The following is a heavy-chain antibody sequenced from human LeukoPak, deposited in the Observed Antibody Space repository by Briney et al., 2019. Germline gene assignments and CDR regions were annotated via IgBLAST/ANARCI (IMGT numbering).Heavy chain of an antibody. CDR2: ISGSGGST. D-gene: IGHD1-1*01. J-gene: IGHJ6*02. CDR3: AKEPLQGGYYYYGMDV. Sequence: GGSLRLSCAASGFSFGSYDMNWVRQAPGKGLEWVSAISGSGGSTYYADSVKGRFTISRDNSKNTLYLQMNSLRAEDTAVYYCAKEPLQGGYYYYGMDVWGQGTTVTVSS. V-gene: IGHV3-23*01. CDR1: GFSFGSYD.